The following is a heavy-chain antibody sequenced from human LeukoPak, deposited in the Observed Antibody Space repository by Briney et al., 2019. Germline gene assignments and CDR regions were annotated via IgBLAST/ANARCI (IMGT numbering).Heavy chain of an antibody. CDR2: IKQDGSEK. Sequence: GGSLRLSCAASGFTFSSYWMSWVRQAPGKGLEGVANIKQDGSEKYYVDSVKGRFTISRDNAKNSLYLQMNSLRAEATAVYYCARMGYYYYYMDVWGKGTTVTVSS. V-gene: IGHV3-7*01. CDR3: ARMGYYYYYMDV. CDR1: GFTFSSYW. J-gene: IGHJ6*03.